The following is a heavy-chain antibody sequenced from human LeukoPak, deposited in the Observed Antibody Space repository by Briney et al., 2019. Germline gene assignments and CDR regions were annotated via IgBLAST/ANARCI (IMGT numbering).Heavy chain of an antibody. CDR3: ARVGTTAYYYYYMDV. CDR1: GFTFGNYA. J-gene: IGHJ6*03. Sequence: GTSLRLSCEASGFTFGNYAIHWVRQVPGEGLEWVAIITHNGGTQYYADSVKGRFTISRDNAKNSLYLQMNSLRAEDTAVYYCARVGTTAYYYYYMDVWGKGTTVTVSS. V-gene: IGHV3-30-3*01. CDR2: ITHNGGTQ. D-gene: IGHD2/OR15-2a*01.